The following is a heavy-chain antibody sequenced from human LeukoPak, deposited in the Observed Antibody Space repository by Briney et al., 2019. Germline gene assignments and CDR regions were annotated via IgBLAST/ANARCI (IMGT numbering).Heavy chain of an antibody. Sequence: GGSLRLSCAASGFTVSSNYMSWVRQAPGKGLEWVSVTYSGGSTYYADSVKGRFTISRDNSKNTLYLQMNSLRAEDTAVYYCARDLETDISDAFDIWGQGTMVTVSS. V-gene: IGHV3-66*01. J-gene: IGHJ3*02. D-gene: IGHD3-9*01. CDR2: TYSGGST. CDR1: GFTVSSNY. CDR3: ARDLETDISDAFDI.